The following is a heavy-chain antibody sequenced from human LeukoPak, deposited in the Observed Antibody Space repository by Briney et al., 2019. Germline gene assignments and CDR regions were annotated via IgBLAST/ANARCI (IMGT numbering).Heavy chain of an antibody. CDR1: GFTFSSYA. CDR2: ISYDGSNK. V-gene: IGHV3-30-3*01. J-gene: IGHJ6*02. Sequence: PGGSLRLSCAASGFTFSSYAMHWVRQAPGKGLEWVAVISYDGSNKYYADSVKGRFTISRDNSKNTLCLQMNSLRAEDTAVYYCARDRYSSSWYEYYYYYGMDVWGQGTTVTVSS. D-gene: IGHD6-13*01. CDR3: ARDRYSSSWYEYYYYYGMDV.